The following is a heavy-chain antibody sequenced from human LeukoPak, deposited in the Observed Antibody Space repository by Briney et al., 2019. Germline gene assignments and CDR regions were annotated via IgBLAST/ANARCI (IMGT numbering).Heavy chain of an antibody. CDR3: VRFWSVNAGKFDY. Sequence: PGGSLRLSCVASGFSFSNFAMHWVRQAPVKGLEWVAVISHDGKDTYYTDSVKGRFSISRDNSKNTLYLQMNSLTTEDTALYHCVRFWSVNAGKFDYWGQGTAVTVSA. CDR2: ISHDGKDT. CDR1: GFSFSNFA. D-gene: IGHD3-3*01. J-gene: IGHJ4*02. V-gene: IGHV3-30*03.